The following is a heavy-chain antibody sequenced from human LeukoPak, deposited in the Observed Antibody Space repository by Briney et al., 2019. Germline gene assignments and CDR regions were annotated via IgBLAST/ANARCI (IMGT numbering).Heavy chain of an antibody. CDR1: GYTFTDYY. Sequence: ASVRVSCKTSGYTFTDYYIHWMRQAPGQGLEWMGWINSNSGGTSYAQKFQGRVTLTRDTPTRTAFMELNRLTSDDTAVYYCARTSIAARRADFDYWGQGAVVTVSS. CDR2: INSNSGGT. CDR3: ARTSIAARRADFDY. V-gene: IGHV1-2*02. D-gene: IGHD6-6*01. J-gene: IGHJ4*02.